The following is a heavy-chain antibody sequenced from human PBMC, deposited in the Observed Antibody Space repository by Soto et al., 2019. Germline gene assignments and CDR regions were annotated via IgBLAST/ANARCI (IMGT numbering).Heavy chain of an antibody. CDR3: AKGHSGLYAPFDY. CDR1: GFTFSSYA. D-gene: IGHD6-19*01. Sequence: EVQMLESGGGLVQPGGYLRLSCAAYGFTFSSYAMSWVRQAPGKGLEWCSTISGSGGSTYYADYVKGRFTISRDNSKNTLYLKMNSLRAEDTAVYYCAKGHSGLYAPFDYLGQGTLVTVSS. J-gene: IGHJ4*02. CDR2: ISGSGGST. V-gene: IGHV3-23*01.